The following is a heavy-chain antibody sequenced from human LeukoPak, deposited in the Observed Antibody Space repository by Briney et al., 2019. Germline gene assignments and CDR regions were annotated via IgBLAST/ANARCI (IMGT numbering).Heavy chain of an antibody. D-gene: IGHD4-11*01. Sequence: PSETLSLPCAVYGGSFSGYYWSWIRQPPGKGLEWIGEINHSGSTNYNPSLKSRVTISVDTSKNQFPLKLSSVTAADTAVYYCARGYSNYDYWGQGTLVTVSS. CDR1: GGSFSGYY. CDR3: ARGYSNYDY. J-gene: IGHJ4*02. V-gene: IGHV4-34*01. CDR2: INHSGST.